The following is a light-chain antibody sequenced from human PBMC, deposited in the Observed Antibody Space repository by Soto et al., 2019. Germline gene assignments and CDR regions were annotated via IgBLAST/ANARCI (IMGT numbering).Light chain of an antibody. J-gene: IGKJ5*01. Sequence: EIVMTQSPATLSGSPGERAALSCRASQSVSSNLAWYQQKPGQAPRLLIYDASNRATGIPARFSGSGSGTDFTLTISSLEPEDFAVYYCQQRSNWPLITFGQGTRLEI. V-gene: IGKV3-11*01. CDR3: QQRSNWPLIT. CDR2: DAS. CDR1: QSVSSN.